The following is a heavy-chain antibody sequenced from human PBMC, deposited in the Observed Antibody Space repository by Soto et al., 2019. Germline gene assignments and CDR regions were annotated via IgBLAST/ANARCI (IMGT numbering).Heavy chain of an antibody. D-gene: IGHD3-3*01. Sequence: ASVKVSCKASGYTFTSYAMHWVRQAPGQRLEWMGWINAGNGNTKYSQKFQGRVTITRDTSASTAYMELSSLRPEDTAVYYCAVGGDYDFWSGYLVYFQHWGQGTLVTVSS. CDR3: AVGGDYDFWSGYLVYFQH. CDR1: GYTFTSYA. CDR2: INAGNGNT. J-gene: IGHJ1*01. V-gene: IGHV1-3*01.